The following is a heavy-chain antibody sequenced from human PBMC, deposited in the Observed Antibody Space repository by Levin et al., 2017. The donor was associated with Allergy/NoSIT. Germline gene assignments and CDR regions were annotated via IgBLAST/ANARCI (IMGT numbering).Heavy chain of an antibody. Sequence: GGSLRLSCAASGFTFSSYAMSWVRQAPGKGLEWVSAISGSGGSTYYADSVKGRFTISRDNSKNTLYLQINSLRAEDTAVYYCAKVSQPFYYYYGMDVWGQGTTVTVSS. CDR1: GFTFSSYA. J-gene: IGHJ6*02. D-gene: IGHD2/OR15-2a*01. V-gene: IGHV3-23*01. CDR3: AKVSQPFYYYYGMDV. CDR2: ISGSGGST.